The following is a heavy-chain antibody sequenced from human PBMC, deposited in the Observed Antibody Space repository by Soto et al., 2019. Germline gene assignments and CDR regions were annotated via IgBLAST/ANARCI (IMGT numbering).Heavy chain of an antibody. D-gene: IGHD3-3*01. CDR1: GGSISSYY. CDR3: ARHGSTIPVDY. V-gene: IGHV4-59*08. Sequence: SETLSLTCTVSGGSISSYYWSWSRQPPGKGLEWIGYIYYSGSTNYNPSLKSRVTISVDTSKNQFSLKLSSVTAADTAVYYCARHGSTIPVDYWGQGTLVTVSS. CDR2: IYYSGST. J-gene: IGHJ4*02.